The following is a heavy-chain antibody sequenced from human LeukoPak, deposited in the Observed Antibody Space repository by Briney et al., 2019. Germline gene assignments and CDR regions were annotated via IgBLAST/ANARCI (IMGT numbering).Heavy chain of an antibody. J-gene: IGHJ3*02. V-gene: IGHV1-2*02. CDR3: AIPPTAMVGDAFDI. Sequence: GASVKVSFKASGYTFTGYYMHWVRQAPGPGLEWMGWINPNSGGTNYAQKFQGRVTMTRDTSISTAYMELSRLRSDDTAVYYCAIPPTAMVGDAFDIWGQGTMVTVSS. CDR1: GYTFTGYY. CDR2: INPNSGGT. D-gene: IGHD5-18*01.